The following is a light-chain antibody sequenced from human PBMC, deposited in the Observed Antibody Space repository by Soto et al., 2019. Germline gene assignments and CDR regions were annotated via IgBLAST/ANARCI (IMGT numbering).Light chain of an antibody. V-gene: IGKV3-20*01. J-gene: IGKJ1*01. CDR1: QSVSSNF. Sequence: EIVLTQSPGTLSLSPGETATLSCRASQSVSSNFLAWYQQKPGQAPRLLIYGASNRATGIPDRFSGSGSGTDFTLTISILEPEDFAVYYCQQYGSSPRTFGQGTKVEIK. CDR3: QQYGSSPRT. CDR2: GAS.